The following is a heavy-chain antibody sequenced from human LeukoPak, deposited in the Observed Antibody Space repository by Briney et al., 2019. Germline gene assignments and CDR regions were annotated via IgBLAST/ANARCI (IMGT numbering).Heavy chain of an antibody. CDR3: ARDNYYDSSGHDY. J-gene: IGHJ4*02. D-gene: IGHD3-22*01. CDR1: GGSFSGYY. V-gene: IGHV4-59*01. Sequence: SETLSLTCAVYGGSFSGYYWSWIRQPPGKGLEWIGYIYYSGSTNYNPSLKSRVTISVDTSKNQFSLKLSSVTAADTAVYYCARDNYYDSSGHDYWGQGTLVTVSS. CDR2: IYYSGST.